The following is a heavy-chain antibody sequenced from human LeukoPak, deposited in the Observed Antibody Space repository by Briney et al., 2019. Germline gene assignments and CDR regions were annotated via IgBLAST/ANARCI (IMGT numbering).Heavy chain of an antibody. V-gene: IGHV3-30-3*01. J-gene: IGHJ4*02. CDR1: GFTFRNYA. CDR2: ISDDESNK. D-gene: IGHD3-22*01. Sequence: GGSLRLSCAASGFTFRNYAMHWVRQGPGKGLEWVAVISDDESNKYYADSVKGRFTISRDNSKNTLYLQMNSLRAEDTAVYYCARDYYYDSSGYYSFFDYWGQGTLVTVSS. CDR3: ARDYYYDSSGYYSFFDY.